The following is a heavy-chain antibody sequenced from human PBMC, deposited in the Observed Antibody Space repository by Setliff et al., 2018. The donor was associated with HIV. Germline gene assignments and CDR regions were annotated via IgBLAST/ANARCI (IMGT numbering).Heavy chain of an antibody. CDR3: AREELSAFSYGDRYWYFDL. J-gene: IGHJ2*01. Sequence: GGSLRLSCEASGFTFSNYGMHWVRQAPGEGLEWVAVIWYDGTNKYYGDSVNGRFTISRDNSKNTLYLEMASLRVEDTAVYSCAREELSAFSYGDRYWYFDLWGRGTLVTVS. D-gene: IGHD3-16*01. CDR2: IWYDGTNK. V-gene: IGHV3-33*08. CDR1: GFTFSNYG.